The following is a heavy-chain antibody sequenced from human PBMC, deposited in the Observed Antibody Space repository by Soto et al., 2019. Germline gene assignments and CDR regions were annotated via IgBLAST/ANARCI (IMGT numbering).Heavy chain of an antibody. CDR2: IIPISDTT. Sequence: QVQLVQSGAEVKKPGSSVQVSCKASGGTCSSYDISWVRQAPGQGLEWMGGIIPISDTTNYSQKFQGRVRITADESTSTAYMELSSLRSEDTAVYYGARSQGSSTSLEIYYYYYYGMDVWGQGTTVTVSS. D-gene: IGHD2-2*01. CDR3: ARSQGSSTSLEIYYYYYYGMDV. CDR1: GGTCSSYD. V-gene: IGHV1-69*01. J-gene: IGHJ6*02.